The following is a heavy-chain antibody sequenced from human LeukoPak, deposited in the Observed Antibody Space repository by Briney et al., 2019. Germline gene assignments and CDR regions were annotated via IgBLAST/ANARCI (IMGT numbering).Heavy chain of an antibody. D-gene: IGHD2-21*01. CDR2: IYPGGST. CDR3: ARGAGVSHYYYYAMDI. J-gene: IGHJ6*02. Sequence: GGSLRLSCAASTFTVIDHYMTWVRQAPGRGLEWVAAIYPGGSTYYADSVKGRFTISRDKSKNTLYLQMNTLGAEETAVYYCARGAGVSHYYYYAMDIWAKGPRSPSP. V-gene: IGHV3-66*02. CDR1: TFTVIDHY.